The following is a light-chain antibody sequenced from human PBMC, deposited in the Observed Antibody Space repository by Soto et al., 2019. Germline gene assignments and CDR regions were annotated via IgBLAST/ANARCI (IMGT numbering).Light chain of an antibody. CDR1: QSISSW. CDR2: DAS. Sequence: DIQMTQSPSTLSASVGDRVTITCRASQSISSWLAWYQQKPGKAPKLLIYDASSLESGVPSRFSGSGSGTEFTLTISSLQPDDFAAYSGQQYNSYPLTFGGGTKVDIK. V-gene: IGKV1-5*01. CDR3: QQYNSYPLT. J-gene: IGKJ4*01.